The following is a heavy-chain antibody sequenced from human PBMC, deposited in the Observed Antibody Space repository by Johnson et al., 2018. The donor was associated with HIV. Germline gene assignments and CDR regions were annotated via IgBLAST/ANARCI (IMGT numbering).Heavy chain of an antibody. V-gene: IGHV3-20*04. CDR3: AKGRRQSRDFVI. CDR2: VNWNGART. D-gene: IGHD6-19*01. Sequence: VQLVESGGGVVQPGGSLRLSCVVSGFSFSTYWMEWVPQAPAKALERVSDVNWNGARTGYADSVKGRFIISRDNAKNSVYLQMNSLRAEDTALYYCAKGRRQSRDFVIWDQGTMVTVSS. J-gene: IGHJ3*02. CDR1: GFSFSTYW.